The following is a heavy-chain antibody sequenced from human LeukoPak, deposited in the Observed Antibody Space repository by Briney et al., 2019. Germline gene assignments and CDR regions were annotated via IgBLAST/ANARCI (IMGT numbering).Heavy chain of an antibody. D-gene: IGHD1-7*01. CDR1: GFAFRSYA. CDR2: IGGSGTGS. CDR3: AKDLPGTGAYDY. J-gene: IGHJ4*02. V-gene: IGHV3-23*01. Sequence: GGSLRLSCAASGFAFRSYAMSWVRQAPGKGLEWVSAIGGSGTGSYYAGSVKGRFTLSRDNSKNTLYLQMDSLRAEDTAVYYCAKDLPGTGAYDYWGQGALVTVSS.